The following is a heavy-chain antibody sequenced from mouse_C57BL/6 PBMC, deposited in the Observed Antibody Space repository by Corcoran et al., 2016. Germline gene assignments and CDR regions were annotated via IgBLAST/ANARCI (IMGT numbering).Heavy chain of an antibody. Sequence: EVQLQQSGPELVKPGASVKISCKASGYTFTDYYMNWVKQSHGKSLEWIGDINPNNGGTSYNQKFKGKATLTVDKSSSIAYMELRSLTSEDSAVYYCARRIYYYGSIDYWGQGTTLTVSS. CDR3: ARRIYYYGSIDY. CDR2: INPNNGGT. CDR1: GYTFTDYY. J-gene: IGHJ2*01. V-gene: IGHV1-26*01. D-gene: IGHD1-1*01.